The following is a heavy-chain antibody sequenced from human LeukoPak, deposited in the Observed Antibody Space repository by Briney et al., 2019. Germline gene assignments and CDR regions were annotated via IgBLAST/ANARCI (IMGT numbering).Heavy chain of an antibody. Sequence: SETLSLTCTVSGGSLSSSGYYWGWLRQPPGKGLEWIGSIYYSGSTYYNPSLKSRVTFSVDPSKNQFSLKLSSVTAADTAVYYCARLLSSDWYKGAFDIWGQGTMVTVSS. D-gene: IGHD6-19*01. CDR1: GGSLSSSGYY. J-gene: IGHJ3*02. CDR3: ARLLSSDWYKGAFDI. V-gene: IGHV4-39*01. CDR2: IYYSGST.